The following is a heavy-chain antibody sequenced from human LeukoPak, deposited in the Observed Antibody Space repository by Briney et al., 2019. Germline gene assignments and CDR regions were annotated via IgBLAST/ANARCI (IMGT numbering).Heavy chain of an antibody. D-gene: IGHD1-26*01. Sequence: ASVKVSCKASGYTFTTYGISWVRQAPGQGLEWMGWISAYNGDTNYAQNLQGRVTMTTDTSTSTAYMELRSLRSDDTAVYYCAKAGYSGSYYSAPLDYWGQGTLVTVSS. J-gene: IGHJ4*02. CDR2: ISAYNGDT. CDR1: GYTFTTYG. CDR3: AKAGYSGSYYSAPLDY. V-gene: IGHV1-18*01.